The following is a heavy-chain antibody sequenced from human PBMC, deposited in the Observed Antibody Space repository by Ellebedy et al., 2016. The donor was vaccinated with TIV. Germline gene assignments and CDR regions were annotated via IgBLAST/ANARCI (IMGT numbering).Heavy chain of an antibody. Sequence: AASVKVSCKVSGDTLTELSMHWVRQAPGKGLEWMGGFDPEDGETIYAQKFQGRVTMTEDTSTDTAYMELSSLRSEDTAVYYWATAYGDYVHDAFDIWGQGTMVTVSS. D-gene: IGHD4-17*01. CDR2: FDPEDGET. CDR1: GDTLTELS. V-gene: IGHV1-24*01. J-gene: IGHJ3*02. CDR3: ATAYGDYVHDAFDI.